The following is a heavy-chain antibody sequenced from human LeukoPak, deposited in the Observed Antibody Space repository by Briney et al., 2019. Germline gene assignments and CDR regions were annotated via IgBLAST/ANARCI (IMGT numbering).Heavy chain of an antibody. CDR1: GYTFTGYY. V-gene: IGHV1-2*02. CDR3: ARDFLADSYGHTY. Sequence: GASVKVSCKASGYTFTGYYMHWVRQAPGQGLEWMGWINPNSGGTNYAQKFQGRVTMTRDTSISTAYMELSRLRSDDTAVYYCARDFLADSYGHTYWGQGTLVTVSS. J-gene: IGHJ4*02. CDR2: INPNSGGT. D-gene: IGHD5-18*01.